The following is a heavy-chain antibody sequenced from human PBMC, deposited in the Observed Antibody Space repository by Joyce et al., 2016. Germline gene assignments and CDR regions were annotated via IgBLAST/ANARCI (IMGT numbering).Heavy chain of an antibody. V-gene: IGHV1-24*01. D-gene: IGHD4-17*01. CDR1: GYKLYELS. Sequence: QVHLEQSGAEVKKPGASVKVSCKVSGYKLYELSMHWVRQVPGKGLEWMGGFDREVGETMYTQIFRGRLTLTEDSSSDTAYMELSSLRSEDTAVYYCAADQYSDYGFDYWGQGTLVTVSS. CDR3: AADQYSDYGFDY. J-gene: IGHJ4*02. CDR2: FDREVGET.